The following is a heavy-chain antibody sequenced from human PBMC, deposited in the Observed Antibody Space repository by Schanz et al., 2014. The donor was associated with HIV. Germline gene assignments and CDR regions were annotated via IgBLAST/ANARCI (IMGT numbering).Heavy chain of an antibody. CDR2: IIPLLGTT. Sequence: QVQLVQSGPEVKKPGSSVKVSCKASGYTFSNLDINWVRQAPGQRLEWMGGIIPLLGTTHYAQKFRGRVTITADRSTTAYMQLNSLKSDDTAVYYCARVLGMAAANTYWWYFDLWGRGTLVTVSS. V-gene: IGHV1-69*06. D-gene: IGHD1-26*01. CDR3: ARVLGMAAANTYWWYFDL. CDR1: GYTFSNLD. J-gene: IGHJ2*01.